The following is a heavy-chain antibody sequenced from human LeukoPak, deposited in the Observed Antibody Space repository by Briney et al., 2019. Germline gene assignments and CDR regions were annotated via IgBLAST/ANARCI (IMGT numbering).Heavy chain of an antibody. CDR1: GFTFKNYA. Sequence: PGGSLRLSCAASGFTFKNYAMTWVRQAPGKGLEWVSHISISGTIYYADSVKGRFTISRDNAKKSLSLQMNSLRAEDTAVYYCSTAKFDYWGQGTLVTVSS. J-gene: IGHJ4*02. V-gene: IGHV3-69-1*01. CDR2: ISISGTI. CDR3: STAKFDY.